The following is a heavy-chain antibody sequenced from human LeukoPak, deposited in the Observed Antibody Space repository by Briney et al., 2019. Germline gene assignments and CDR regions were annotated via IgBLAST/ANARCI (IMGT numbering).Heavy chain of an antibody. J-gene: IGHJ4*02. CDR1: ELTYG. CDR3: AKDFRIGYSAHFDY. CDR2: ISSSGSNT. Sequence: GGSLRLSCTASELTYGMNWVRQAPGKGLECVSSISSSGSNTYYADSVKGRFSISRDNSKNTLYLQMDSLRGEDTAVYYCAKDFRIGYSAHFDYWGQGALVTVSS. D-gene: IGHD2-21*01. V-gene: IGHV3-23*01.